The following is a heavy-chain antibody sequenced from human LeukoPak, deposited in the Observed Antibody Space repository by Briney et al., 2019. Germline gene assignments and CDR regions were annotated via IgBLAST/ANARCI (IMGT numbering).Heavy chain of an antibody. CDR3: ARDLITMIVVVNDAFDI. CDR1: GFTFSSYG. D-gene: IGHD3-22*01. CDR2: IRYDGSNK. Sequence: GGSLRLSCAVSGFTFSSYGMDWVRQAPGKGLEWVAFIRYDGSNKYYADSVKGRFTISRDNSKNTLYLQMNSLRAEDTAVYYCARDLITMIVVVNDAFDIWGQGTMVTVSS. J-gene: IGHJ3*02. V-gene: IGHV3-30*02.